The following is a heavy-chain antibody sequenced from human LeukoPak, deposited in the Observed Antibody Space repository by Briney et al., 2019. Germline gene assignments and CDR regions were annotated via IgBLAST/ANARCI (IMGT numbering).Heavy chain of an antibody. D-gene: IGHD2-15*01. CDR3: ARVRSVSVVVAAKNAFDI. J-gene: IGHJ3*02. Sequence: ASVKVSCKASGYTFTSYYMHWVRHAPGQGLEWMGIINPSGGSTSYAQKFQGRVTMTGDTSTSTVYMELSSLRSEDTAVYYCARVRSVSVVVAAKNAFDIWGQGTMVTVSS. CDR2: INPSGGST. V-gene: IGHV1-46*01. CDR1: GYTFTSYY.